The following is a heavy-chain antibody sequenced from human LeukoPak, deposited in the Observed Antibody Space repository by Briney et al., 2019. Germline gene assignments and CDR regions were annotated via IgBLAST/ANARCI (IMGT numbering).Heavy chain of an antibody. CDR2: ISYDGSNK. J-gene: IGHJ4*02. V-gene: IGHV3-30*18. CDR3: AKDGASSYYYDSSSYYGFDY. Sequence: GRSLRLSCAASGFTFSSYGMHWVRQAPGKGLEWVAVISYDGSNKYYADSVKGRFTISRDNSKNTLYPQMNSLRAEDTAVYYCAKDGASSYYYDSSSYYGFDYWGQGTLVTVSS. CDR1: GFTFSSYG. D-gene: IGHD3-22*01.